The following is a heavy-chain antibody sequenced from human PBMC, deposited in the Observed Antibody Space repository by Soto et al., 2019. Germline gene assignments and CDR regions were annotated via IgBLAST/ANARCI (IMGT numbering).Heavy chain of an antibody. CDR1: GGSISSYY. V-gene: IGHV4-4*07. CDR3: ARDRPDYYDSSGYHLLLDP. CDR2: IYTSGST. D-gene: IGHD3-22*01. J-gene: IGHJ5*02. Sequence: LTCTVSGGSISSYYWSWIRQPAGKGLEWIGRIYTSGSTNYNPSLKSRVTMSVDTSKNQFSLKLSSVTAADTAVYYCARDRPDYYDSSGYHLLLDPWGQGTLVTVSS.